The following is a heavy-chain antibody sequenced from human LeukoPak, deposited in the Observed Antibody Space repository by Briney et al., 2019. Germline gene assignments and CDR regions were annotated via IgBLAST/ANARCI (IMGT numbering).Heavy chain of an antibody. V-gene: IGHV3-30-3*01. J-gene: IGHJ6*02. Sequence: PGGSLRLSCAASGFTFSANAIHWVRQAPGKGLEWVAVISYDGSNQFYADSVKGRFTISRDNSKNTLYLQMNSLTPEDTAVYYCARARSGYQYYYYGMDVWGQGTTVTVSS. CDR3: ARARSGYQYYYYGMDV. CDR2: ISYDGSNQ. D-gene: IGHD3-3*01. CDR1: GFTFSANA.